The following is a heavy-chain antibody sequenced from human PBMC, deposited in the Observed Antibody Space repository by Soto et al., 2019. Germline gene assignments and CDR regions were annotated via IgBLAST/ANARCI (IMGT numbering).Heavy chain of an antibody. CDR3: ARHVPAAGYYYGMDV. CDR2: IVVGIGNT. V-gene: IGHV1-58*02. D-gene: IGHD2-2*01. CDR1: GFTFASSA. J-gene: IGHJ6*02. Sequence: GASVKVSCKASGFTFASSAMQWVRQARGQRLEWIGWIVVGIGNTNYAQKFQDRVTITTDESTSTAYMELSSLRSEDTAVYYCARHVPAAGYYYGMDVWGQGTTVTVSS.